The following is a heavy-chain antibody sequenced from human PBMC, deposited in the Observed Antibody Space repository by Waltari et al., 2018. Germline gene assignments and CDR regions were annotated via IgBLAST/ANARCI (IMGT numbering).Heavy chain of an antibody. J-gene: IGHJ6*03. D-gene: IGHD5-12*01. CDR3: AGLLEGWLRPYYYYYYMDV. V-gene: IGHV3-21*01. Sequence: EVQLVESGGGLVKPGGSLRLSCAASGFTFSSYSMNWVRQAPGKGLEWVSSISSSSSYIYYADSVKCRFTISRDNAKNSLYLQMNSLRAEDTAVDYCAGLLEGWLRPYYYYYYMDVWGKGTTVTVSS. CDR2: ISSSSSYI. CDR1: GFTFSSYS.